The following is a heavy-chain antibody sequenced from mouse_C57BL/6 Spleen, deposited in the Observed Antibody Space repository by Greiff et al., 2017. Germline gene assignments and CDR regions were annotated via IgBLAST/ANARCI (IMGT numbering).Heavy chain of an antibody. CDR3: ARPIYDGYPLDY. V-gene: IGHV1-26*01. D-gene: IGHD2-3*01. J-gene: IGHJ2*01. Sequence: EVQLQQSGPELVKPGASVKISCKASGYTFTDYYMNWVKQSHGKSLEWIGDINPNNGGTSYNQKFKGKATLTADKSSSTAYMQLSSLTSEDSAVYFCARPIYDGYPLDYWGQGTTLTVSS. CDR2: INPNNGGT. CDR1: GYTFTDYY.